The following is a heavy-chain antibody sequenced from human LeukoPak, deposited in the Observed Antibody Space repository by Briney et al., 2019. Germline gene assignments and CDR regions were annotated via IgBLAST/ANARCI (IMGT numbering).Heavy chain of an antibody. CDR3: ARADSSSSSVEFVFYMDV. D-gene: IGHD6-6*01. Sequence: GASVKVSCKASGYTFTSYDINWVRQATGQGLEWMGWMNPNSGNTGYAQKFQGRVTITRNTSISTAYMELSSLRSEDTAVYYCARADSSSSSVEFVFYMDVWGKGTTVTVSS. V-gene: IGHV1-8*03. CDR1: GYTFTSYD. CDR2: MNPNSGNT. J-gene: IGHJ6*03.